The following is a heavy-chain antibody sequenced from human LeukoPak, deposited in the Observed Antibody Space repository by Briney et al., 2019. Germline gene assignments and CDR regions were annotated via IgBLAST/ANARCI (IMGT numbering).Heavy chain of an antibody. CDR2: ISGSGGST. D-gene: IGHD3-22*01. V-gene: IGHV3-23*01. CDR3: AKVPITMIVVVITVFDY. Sequence: GGSLRLSCAASGFTFSSYSMNWVRQAPGKGLEWVSAISGSGGSTYYADSVKGRFTISRDNSKNTLYLQMNSLRAEDTAVYYCAKVPITMIVVVITVFDYWGQGTLVTVSS. CDR1: GFTFSSYS. J-gene: IGHJ4*02.